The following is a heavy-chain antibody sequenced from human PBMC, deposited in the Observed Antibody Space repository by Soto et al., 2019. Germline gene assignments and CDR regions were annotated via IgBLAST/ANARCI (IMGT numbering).Heavy chain of an antibody. D-gene: IGHD3-22*01. CDR1: GYTFTSYY. V-gene: IGHV1-46*01. CDR2: INPSGGST. CDR3: ARESTSTDYYDSSPVDI. J-gene: IGHJ3*02. Sequence: QVQLVQSGAEVKKPGASVKVSCKASGYTFTSYYMHWVRQAPGQGLEWMGIINPSGGSTSYAQKFQGRVSMTRDTSTSTVYMELSSLRSEDTAVYYCARESTSTDYYDSSPVDIWGQGTMVTVSS.